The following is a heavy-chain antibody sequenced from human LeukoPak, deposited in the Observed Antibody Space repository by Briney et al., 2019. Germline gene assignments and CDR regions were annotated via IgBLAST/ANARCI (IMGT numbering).Heavy chain of an antibody. V-gene: IGHV4-31*03. D-gene: IGHD1-26*01. CDR1: GGSISSGNYY. CDR3: ARDPYSTTIVGATTGYYYYYGMDV. Sequence: SETLSLTCTVSGGSISSGNYYWSWIRQHPGKGLEWIGYIHHSGSTYYNPSLKSRVTISVDTSKNQFSLKLSSVTAADTAVYYCARDPYSTTIVGATTGYYYYYGMDVWGQGTTVTVSS. CDR2: IHHSGST. J-gene: IGHJ6*02.